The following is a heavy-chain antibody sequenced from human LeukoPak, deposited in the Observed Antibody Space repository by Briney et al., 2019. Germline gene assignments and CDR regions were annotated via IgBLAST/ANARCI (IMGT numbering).Heavy chain of an antibody. CDR2: INHSGST. CDR3: ARHGVVVAATTYRWFDP. Sequence: SETLSLTCTVSGGSITNGGYYWSWIRQPPGKGLEWIGEINHSGSTNYNPSLKSRVTISVDTSKNQFSLKLSSVTAADTAVYYCARHGVVVAATTYRWFDPWGQGTLVTVSS. D-gene: IGHD2-15*01. CDR1: GGSITNGGYY. J-gene: IGHJ5*02. V-gene: IGHV4-34*01.